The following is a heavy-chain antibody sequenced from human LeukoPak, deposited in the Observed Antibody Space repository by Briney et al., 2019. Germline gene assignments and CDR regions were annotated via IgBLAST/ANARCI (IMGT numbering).Heavy chain of an antibody. J-gene: IGHJ5*02. CDR2: ISGSGGST. CDR3: AKDSNSGYCSGGSCYSGVNWFDP. V-gene: IGHV3-23*01. D-gene: IGHD2-15*01. CDR1: GFTFSSYA. Sequence: GGSLRLSCAASGFTFSSYAMSWVRQAPGKGLERVSAISGSGGSTYYADSVKGRFTISRDNSKNTLYLQMNSLRAEDTAVYYCAKDSNSGYCSGGSCYSGVNWFDPWGQGTLVTVSS.